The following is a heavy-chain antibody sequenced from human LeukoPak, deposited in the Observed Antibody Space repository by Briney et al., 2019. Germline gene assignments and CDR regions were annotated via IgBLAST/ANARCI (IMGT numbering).Heavy chain of an antibody. CDR3: ARGYSGYGY. J-gene: IGHJ4*02. V-gene: IGHV3-7*04. CDR1: GSTFSNYW. D-gene: IGHD5-12*01. CDR2: INTDGSEK. Sequence: SGGSLRLSCAASGSTFSNYWMSWVRQAPGKGLEWVANINTDGSEKYYVDSVKGRFTISRDNAKKSLYLQMNSLRAEDTAVYYCARGYSGYGYWGQGTLVTVSP.